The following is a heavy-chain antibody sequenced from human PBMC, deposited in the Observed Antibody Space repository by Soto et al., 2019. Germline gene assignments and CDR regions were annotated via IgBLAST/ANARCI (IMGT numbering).Heavy chain of an antibody. V-gene: IGHV3-30-3*01. CDR1: GFTFSSYA. CDR2: ISYDGSNK. D-gene: IGHD2-21*02. Sequence: QVQLVESGGGVVQPGRSLRLSCAASGFTFSSYAMHWVRQAPGKGLEWVAVISYDGSNKYYSDSVKGRFTIPRDNSKNTLYLQMNSLRAEDTPVYYCARTEVVTAPADYWGQGTLVTVSS. J-gene: IGHJ4*02. CDR3: ARTEVVTAPADY.